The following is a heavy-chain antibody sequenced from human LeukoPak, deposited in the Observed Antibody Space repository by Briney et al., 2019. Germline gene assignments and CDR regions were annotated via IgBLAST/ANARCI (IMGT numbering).Heavy chain of an antibody. CDR1: GYTFTSYD. D-gene: IGHD6-6*01. CDR3: ARGPASSSSSYWFDP. V-gene: IGHV1-8*01. Sequence: ASVKVSCKASGYTFTSYDINGVRQATGQGLEWRGWMNPNSGNTGYAQKFQGRVTMTRNTSISTAYMELSSMRSEDTAVYYRARGPASSSSSYWFDPWGQGTLVTVSS. J-gene: IGHJ5*02. CDR2: MNPNSGNT.